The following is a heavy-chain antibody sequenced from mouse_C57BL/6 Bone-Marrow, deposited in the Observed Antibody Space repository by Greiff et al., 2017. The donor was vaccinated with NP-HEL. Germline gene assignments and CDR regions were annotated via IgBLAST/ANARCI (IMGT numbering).Heavy chain of an antibody. J-gene: IGHJ1*03. D-gene: IGHD2-4*01. Sequence: VHLVESGAELVKPGASVKLSCKASGYTFTEYTIHWVKQRSGQGLEWIGWFYPGSGSIKYNEKFKDKATLTADKSSSTVYMELSRLTSEDSAVYFCARHEIYYDYEGWYFDVWGTGTTVTVSS. CDR3: ARHEIYYDYEGWYFDV. V-gene: IGHV1-62-2*01. CDR1: GYTFTEYT. CDR2: FYPGSGSI.